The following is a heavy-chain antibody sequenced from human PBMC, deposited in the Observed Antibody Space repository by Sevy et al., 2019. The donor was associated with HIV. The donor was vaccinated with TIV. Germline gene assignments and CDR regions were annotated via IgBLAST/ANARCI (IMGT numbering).Heavy chain of an antibody. Sequence: GGSLRLSCAASGFSFTNAWMTWVRQAPGKGLEWVGHIKSKSDGETTDYAAPVGGRFTISRDDSENTLFLQMNSLKTEDTAIYYCTGAALLFDYWGQGTLVTVSS. CDR3: TGAALLFDY. V-gene: IGHV3-15*01. J-gene: IGHJ4*02. CDR2: IKSKSDGETT. D-gene: IGHD2-15*01. CDR1: GFSFTNAW.